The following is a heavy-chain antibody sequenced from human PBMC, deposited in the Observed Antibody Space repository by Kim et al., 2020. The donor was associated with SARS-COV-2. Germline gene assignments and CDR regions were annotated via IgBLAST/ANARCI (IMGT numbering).Heavy chain of an antibody. Sequence: TYYNPSLKSRVTISVDTSKNQFSLKLSSVTAADTAVYYCARQRYGGPDYWGQGTLVTVSS. J-gene: IGHJ4*02. V-gene: IGHV4-39*01. D-gene: IGHD4-17*01. CDR2: T. CDR3: ARQRYGGPDY.